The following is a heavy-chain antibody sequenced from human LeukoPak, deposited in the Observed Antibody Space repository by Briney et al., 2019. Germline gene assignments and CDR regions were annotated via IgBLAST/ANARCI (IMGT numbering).Heavy chain of an antibody. CDR3: VQTTGWPGFDY. CDR2: IYNGVPT. D-gene: IGHD6-19*01. CDR1: GVSISRFY. Sequence: SETLSPICTTSGVSISRFYWSWVRQPPGKRLEWIGNIYNGVPTFFNPSLKSRVTILVDASKRQFSLQLASVTAADTAVYYCVQTTGWPGFDYWGQGILVTVSS. J-gene: IGHJ4*02. V-gene: IGHV4-4*09.